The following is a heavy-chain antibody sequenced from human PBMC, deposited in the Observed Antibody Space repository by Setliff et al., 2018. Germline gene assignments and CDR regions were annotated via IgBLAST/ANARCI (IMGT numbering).Heavy chain of an antibody. V-gene: IGHV1-18*01. CDR2: ISAYNGNT. Sequence: ASVKVSCKASGYTFTSNGISWVRQAPGQGLEWMGWISAYNGNTNYAQKLQGRVTMTTDTSTSTAYMELRSLRSDDTAVYYCAREPIAVAVDHNWFDPWGQGTLVTVSS. J-gene: IGHJ5*02. CDR3: AREPIAVAVDHNWFDP. CDR1: GYTFTSNG. D-gene: IGHD6-19*01.